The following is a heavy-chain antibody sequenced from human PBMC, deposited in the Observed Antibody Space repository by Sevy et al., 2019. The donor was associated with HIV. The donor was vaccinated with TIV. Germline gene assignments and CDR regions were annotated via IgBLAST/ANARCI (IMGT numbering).Heavy chain of an antibody. CDR2: ISSSSNYI. Sequence: GGSLRLSCAASGFTFSTYTMNWVRQAPGKGLEWVSSISSSSNYIYYADSVKGRFTISRDNAKNSLYLQMNSLRAEDTAVYHCARPYGSGSWEAFDIWGQGTMATVSS. J-gene: IGHJ3*02. V-gene: IGHV3-21*01. CDR1: GFTFSTYT. CDR3: ARPYGSGSWEAFDI. D-gene: IGHD3-10*01.